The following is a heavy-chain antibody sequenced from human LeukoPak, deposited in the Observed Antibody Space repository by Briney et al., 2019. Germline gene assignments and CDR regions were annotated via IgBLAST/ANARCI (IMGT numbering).Heavy chain of an antibody. D-gene: IGHD1-26*01. CDR1: GGTFSSYA. J-gene: IGHJ2*01. CDR2: ISAYNGNT. V-gene: IGHV1-18*01. Sequence: ASVKVSCKASGGTFSSYAISWVRQAPGQGLEWMGWISAYNGNTNYAQKLQGRVTMTTDTSTSTAYMELRSLRSDDTAVYYCARERYIVGARGGGYFDLWGRGTLVTVSS. CDR3: ARERYIVGARGGGYFDL.